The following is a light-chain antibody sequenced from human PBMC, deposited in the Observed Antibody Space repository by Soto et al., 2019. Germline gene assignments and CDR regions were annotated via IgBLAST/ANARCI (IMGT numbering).Light chain of an antibody. CDR1: QDISNY. V-gene: IGKV1-33*01. CDR3: QQYDNLT. CDR2: DAS. Sequence: DLQMTQSPSSLSASVGDRVTITCQASQDISNYLNWYQQKPGKAPKLLIYDASNLETGVPSRFSESRSGTDFTFTISSLQTEDIATYYCQQYDNLTFGGGTKVEIK. J-gene: IGKJ4*01.